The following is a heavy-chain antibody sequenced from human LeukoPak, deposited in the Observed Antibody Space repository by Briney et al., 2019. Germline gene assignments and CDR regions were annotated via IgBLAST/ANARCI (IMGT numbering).Heavy chain of an antibody. CDR2: ISSSSSTI. V-gene: IGHV3-48*01. CDR1: GFTFSSYS. Sequence: GGSLRLSCAASGFTFSSYSMNWVRQAPGKGLEWVSYISSSSSTIYYADSVKGRFTISRDNAKNSLYLQMNSLRAEDTAVYYCARAEFWSGLQYYYGMDVWGQGTTVTVSS. J-gene: IGHJ6*02. D-gene: IGHD3-3*01. CDR3: ARAEFWSGLQYYYGMDV.